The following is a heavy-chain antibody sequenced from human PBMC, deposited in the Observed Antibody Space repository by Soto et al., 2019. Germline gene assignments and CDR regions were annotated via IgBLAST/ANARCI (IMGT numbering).Heavy chain of an antibody. CDR3: ARVWGYAFDI. V-gene: IGHV4-59*08. J-gene: IGHJ3*02. D-gene: IGHD7-27*01. CDR2: IYYSGST. Sequence: SETLSLTCTVSGGSISSNYWSWIRQPPGKGLEWIAYIYYSGSTNYNPSLKSRVTISVDTSKNQFSLKLSSVTAADTAVYYCARVWGYAFDIWGQGTMVTVSS. CDR1: GGSISSNY.